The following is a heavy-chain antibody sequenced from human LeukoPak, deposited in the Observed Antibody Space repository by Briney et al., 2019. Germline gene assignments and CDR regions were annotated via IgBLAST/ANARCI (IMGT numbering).Heavy chain of an antibody. D-gene: IGHD6-19*01. CDR1: GFTFRSYA. CDR3: ATPGYSSGWSAY. Sequence: GTSLRLSCAASGFTFRSYAMSWVRQAPGKGLEWVSVINNSSGNTYYADSVKGRFTISRDNSKNTLYLQMNSLRAEDTAVYYCATPGYSSGWSAYWGQGTLVTVSS. J-gene: IGHJ4*02. V-gene: IGHV3-23*01. CDR2: INNSSGNT.